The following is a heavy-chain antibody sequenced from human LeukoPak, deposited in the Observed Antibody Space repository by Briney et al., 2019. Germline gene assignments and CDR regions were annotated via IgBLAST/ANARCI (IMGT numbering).Heavy chain of an antibody. J-gene: IGHJ4*02. CDR3: ARGLRLDY. CDR1: GGSIRSYY. CDR2: MYYRGNT. V-gene: IGHV4-59*08. Sequence: SETLSLTCTVSGGSIRSYYWSWIRQPPGKGLEWIGYMYYRGNTNYNPSLKSRVTISVDTSKNQFSLKLSSVTAADTAVYYCARGLRLDYWGQGTLVTVSS. D-gene: IGHD2-21*02.